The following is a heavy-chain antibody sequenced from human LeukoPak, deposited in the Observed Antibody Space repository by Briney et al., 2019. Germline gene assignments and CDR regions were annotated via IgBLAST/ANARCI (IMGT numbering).Heavy chain of an antibody. CDR1: GYSFTSYW. D-gene: IGHD3-22*01. CDR3: ARLSGYYDGVSAFDI. CDR2: IYPGDSDT. V-gene: IGHV5-51*01. J-gene: IGHJ3*02. Sequence: GESLQISCKGSGYSFTSYWIGWVRQMPGKGLEWMGIIYPGDSDTRYSPSFQGQVTISADKSISTAYLQWSSLKASDTAMYYCARLSGYYDGVSAFDIWGQGTMVTVSS.